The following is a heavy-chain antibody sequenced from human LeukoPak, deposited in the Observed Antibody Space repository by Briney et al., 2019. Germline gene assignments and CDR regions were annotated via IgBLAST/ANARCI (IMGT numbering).Heavy chain of an antibody. CDR3: AKVFEAGDRDWFDP. V-gene: IGHV3-30*02. D-gene: IGHD7-27*01. Sequence: GGSLRLSXAASGFTFSSYWMSWVRQAPGKGLEWVAFIRYDGSNKYYADSVKGRFTISRDNSKNTLYLQMNSLRAEDTAVYYCAKVFEAGDRDWFDPWGQGTLVTVSS. J-gene: IGHJ5*02. CDR2: IRYDGSNK. CDR1: GFTFSSYW.